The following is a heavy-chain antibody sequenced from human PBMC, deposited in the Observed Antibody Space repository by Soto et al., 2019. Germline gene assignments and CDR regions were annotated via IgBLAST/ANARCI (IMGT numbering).Heavy chain of an antibody. V-gene: IGHV3-23*01. Sequence: GGSLRLSCAASGFTFSSYAMSWVRQAPGKGLEWVSAISGSGGSTYYADSVKGRFTISRDNSKNTLYLQMNSLRAEDTAVYYCAKGSLRGVVTPSDYWGQGTLVTVSS. J-gene: IGHJ4*02. CDR2: ISGSGGST. D-gene: IGHD4-4*01. CDR3: AKGSLRGVVTPSDY. CDR1: GFTFSSYA.